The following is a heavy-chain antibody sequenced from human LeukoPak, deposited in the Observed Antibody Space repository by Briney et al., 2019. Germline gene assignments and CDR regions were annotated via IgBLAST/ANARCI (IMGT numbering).Heavy chain of an antibody. Sequence: GGSLRLSCAASGFTFSSYAMHWVRQAPGKGLEWVAVISYDGSNKYYADSVKGRFTISRDNSKNTLYLQMNSLRAEDTAVYYCARGAGKGIAVLWGQGTLVTVSS. CDR1: GFTFSSYA. J-gene: IGHJ4*02. CDR2: ISYDGSNK. D-gene: IGHD6-19*01. V-gene: IGHV3-30-3*01. CDR3: ARGAGKGIAVL.